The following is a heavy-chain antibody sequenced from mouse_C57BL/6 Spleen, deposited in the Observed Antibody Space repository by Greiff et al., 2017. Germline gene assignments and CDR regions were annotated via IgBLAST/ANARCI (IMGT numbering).Heavy chain of an antibody. Sequence: EVKLVESEGGLVQPGSSMKLSCTASGFTFSDYYMAWVRQVPEKGLEWVANINYDGSSTYYLDSLKSRFIISRDNAKNIQYLQMSSLNSEDTATYDGARDQSNYWYFDVWGTGTTVTVST. D-gene: IGHD1-3*01. CDR1: GFTFSDYY. V-gene: IGHV5-16*01. CDR3: ARDQSNYWYFDV. CDR2: INYDGSST. J-gene: IGHJ1*03.